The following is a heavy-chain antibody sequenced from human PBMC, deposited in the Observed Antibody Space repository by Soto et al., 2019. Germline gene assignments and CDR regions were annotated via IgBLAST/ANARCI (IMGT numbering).Heavy chain of an antibody. CDR3: AADRQLQFDAMDV. Sequence: ASVKVSCKASGFTFTSAAIHWVRQDRGQRLEWIGWIVVGSGDTNYSQEFQDRLTITRDMSSSTVYMELSSLRSEDTAVFFCAADRQLQFDAMDVWGQGTTVTVSS. V-gene: IGHV1-58*02. CDR1: GFTFTSAA. D-gene: IGHD2-2*01. CDR2: IVVGSGDT. J-gene: IGHJ6*02.